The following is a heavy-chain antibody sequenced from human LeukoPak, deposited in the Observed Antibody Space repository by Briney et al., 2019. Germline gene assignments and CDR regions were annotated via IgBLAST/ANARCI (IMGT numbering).Heavy chain of an antibody. Sequence: ASVKVSCKASGGTFSSYAIGWVRQAPGQGLEWMGGIIPIFGTANYAQKFQGRVTITADESTSTAYMELSSLRSEDTAVYYCAIPTVTSFMRLYGMDVWGQGTTVTVSS. CDR3: AIPTVTSFMRLYGMDV. D-gene: IGHD4-17*01. CDR2: IIPIFGTA. V-gene: IGHV1-69*13. J-gene: IGHJ6*02. CDR1: GGTFSSYA.